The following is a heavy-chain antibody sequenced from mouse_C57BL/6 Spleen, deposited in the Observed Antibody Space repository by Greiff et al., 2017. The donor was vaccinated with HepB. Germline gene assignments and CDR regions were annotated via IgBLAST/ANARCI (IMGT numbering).Heavy chain of an antibody. V-gene: IGHV2-2*01. D-gene: IGHD2-3*01. CDR3: ARNSYDGHPLFAY. CDR2: IWSGGST. CDR1: GFSLTSYG. Sequence: VQLVESGPGLVQPSQSLSITCTVSGFSLTSYGVHWVRQSPGKGLEWLGVIWSGGSTDYNAAFISRLSISKDNSKSQVFFKMNSLQADDTAIYYCARNSYDGHPLFAYWGQGTLVTVSA. J-gene: IGHJ3*01.